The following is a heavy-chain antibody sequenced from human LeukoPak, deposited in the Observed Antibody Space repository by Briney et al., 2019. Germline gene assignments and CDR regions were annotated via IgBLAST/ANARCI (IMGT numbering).Heavy chain of an antibody. D-gene: IGHD2-2*02. J-gene: IGHJ5*02. CDR1: GGSISSGDYY. CDR3: ASEVVPAAIGQFDP. Sequence: SETLSLTCTVSGGSISSGDYYWSWIRQPPGKGLEWIGDIYYSVSTYYNPSLKSRVTISVDTSKNQFSLKLSSVTAADTAVYYCASEVVPAAIGQFDPWGQGTLVTVSS. CDR2: IYYSVST. V-gene: IGHV4-30-4*01.